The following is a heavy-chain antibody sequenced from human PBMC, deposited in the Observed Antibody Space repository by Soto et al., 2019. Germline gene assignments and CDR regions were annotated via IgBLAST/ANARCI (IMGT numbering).Heavy chain of an antibody. CDR2: IIPIFGTA. J-gene: IGHJ4*02. CDR3: ARGNRDTAMVGISPPDY. V-gene: IGHV1-69*01. Sequence: QVQLVQSGAEVKKPGSSVKVSCKASGGTFSSYAISWVRQAPGQGLEWMGGIIPIFGTANYAQKFQGRVTIAADESTSPAYMELSSLRSDDTAVYYCARGNRDTAMVGISPPDYRGQGTLVTVSS. D-gene: IGHD5-18*01. CDR1: GGTFSSYA.